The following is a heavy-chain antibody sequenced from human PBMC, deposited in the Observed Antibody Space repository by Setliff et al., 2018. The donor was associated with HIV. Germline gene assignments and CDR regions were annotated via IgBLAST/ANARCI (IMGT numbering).Heavy chain of an antibody. V-gene: IGHV3-48*01. CDR3: VQAAADRGGHWYFNL. Sequence: GGSLRLSCVASGFTFSSYGMHWVRQAPGKGLEWVSSISSRSSTIYYADSVKGRFTISRDNARSALYLQMNSLTTEDTAVYYCVQAAADRGGHWYFNLWGRGTLVTVSS. CDR2: ISSRSSTI. D-gene: IGHD6-13*01. CDR1: GFTFSSYG. J-gene: IGHJ2*01.